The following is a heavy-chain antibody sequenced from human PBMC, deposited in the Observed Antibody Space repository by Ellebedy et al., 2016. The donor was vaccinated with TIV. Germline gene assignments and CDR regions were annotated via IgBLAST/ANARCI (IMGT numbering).Heavy chain of an antibody. J-gene: IGHJ4*02. CDR3: ARADVHGLVDY. V-gene: IGHV4-34*01. Sequence: MPGGSLRLSCAVYGGSFSGYYWSWIRQPPGKGLEWIGEINHSGSTNYNPSLKSRVTISVDTSKNQFSLRLSSVTAADTAVYYCARADVHGLVDYWGQGTLVTVSS. CDR2: INHSGST. D-gene: IGHD2-8*02. CDR1: GGSFSGYY.